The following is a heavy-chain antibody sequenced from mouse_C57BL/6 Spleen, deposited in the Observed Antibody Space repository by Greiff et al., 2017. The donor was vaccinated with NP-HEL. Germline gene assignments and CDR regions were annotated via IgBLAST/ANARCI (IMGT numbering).Heavy chain of an antibody. CDR1: GYTFTDYY. CDR3: ARSDGYYEGWYFDV. D-gene: IGHD2-3*01. CDR2: INPNNGGT. V-gene: IGHV1-26*01. J-gene: IGHJ1*03. Sequence: EVQLQQSGPELVKPGASVKISCKASGYTFTDYYMNWVKQSHGKSLEWIGDINPNNGGTSYNQKFKGKATLTVDKSSSTAYMELRSLTSEDSAVYYGARSDGYYEGWYFDVWGTGTTVTVSS.